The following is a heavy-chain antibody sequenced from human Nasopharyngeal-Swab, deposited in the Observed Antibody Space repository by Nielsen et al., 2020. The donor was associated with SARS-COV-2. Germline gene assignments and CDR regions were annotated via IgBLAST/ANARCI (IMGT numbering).Heavy chain of an antibody. CDR1: GYTFTSYD. CDR3: ARGFIVATIFHYYYMDV. J-gene: IGHJ6*03. V-gene: IGHV1-8*01. CDR2: MNPNSGNT. D-gene: IGHD5-12*01. Sequence: ASVKVSCKASGYTFTSYDISWVRQATGQGLEWMGWMNPNSGNTGYAQKFQCRVTMTRNTSISTAYMQLSILRSEATAVYYSARGFIVATIFHYYYMDVWGKGTTVTVSS.